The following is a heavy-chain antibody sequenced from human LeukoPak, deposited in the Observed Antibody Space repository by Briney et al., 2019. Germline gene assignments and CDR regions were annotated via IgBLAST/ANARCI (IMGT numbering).Heavy chain of an antibody. Sequence: PSETLSLTCTVSGGSISSYYWSWIRQPPGKGLEWIGRIYTSGSTNYNPSLKSRVTMSVDTSKNQFSLKLSSVTAADTAVYYCARVDLLRDYYYYMDVWGKGTTVTISS. CDR3: ARVDLLRDYYYYMDV. D-gene: IGHD2-21*01. V-gene: IGHV4-4*07. CDR2: IYTSGST. CDR1: GGSISSYY. J-gene: IGHJ6*03.